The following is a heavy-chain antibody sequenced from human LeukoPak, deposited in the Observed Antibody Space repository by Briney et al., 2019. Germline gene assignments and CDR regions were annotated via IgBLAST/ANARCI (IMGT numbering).Heavy chain of an antibody. Sequence: GGSLRLSCAASRFTFSDYYMSWVRQAPGKGLAWVSYMSSGGSTISYADSVKGRFSISRDNAENSLYLQMNSLRVEDTAVYYCARVLRGGNSGYTFDIWGQGTMVTVSS. CDR1: RFTFSDYY. J-gene: IGHJ3*02. CDR3: ARVLRGGNSGYTFDI. CDR2: MSSGGSTI. D-gene: IGHD4-23*01. V-gene: IGHV3-11*01.